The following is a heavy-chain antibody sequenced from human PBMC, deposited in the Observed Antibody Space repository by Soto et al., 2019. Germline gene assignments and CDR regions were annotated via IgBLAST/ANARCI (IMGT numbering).Heavy chain of an antibody. V-gene: IGHV4-39*01. J-gene: IGHJ6*02. D-gene: IGHD1-26*01. CDR2: IYYSGST. CDR1: GGSISSSSYY. Sequence: PSQTLSLTCTVSGGSISSSSYYRGWIRQPPGKGLEWIGSIYYSGSTYYNPSLKSRVTISVDTSKNQFSLKLSSVTAADTAVYYCARPLGGLNYYGMDVWGQGTTVTVSS. CDR3: ARPLGGLNYYGMDV.